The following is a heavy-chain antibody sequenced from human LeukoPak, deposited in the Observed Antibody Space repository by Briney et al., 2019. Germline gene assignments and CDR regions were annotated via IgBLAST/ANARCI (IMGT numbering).Heavy chain of an antibody. J-gene: IGHJ4*02. D-gene: IGHD4-11*01. CDR1: GGSISSSYYY. Sequence: PSETLSLTCTVSGGSISSSYYYWGWIRQPPGKGLEWIGSIHYSGSTYYNPSLKSRVSISVDTSKNQFSLKATSVTAADTAVYYCAREWQYQFDYWGQGSLVTVSS. CDR3: AREWQYQFDY. V-gene: IGHV4-39*07. CDR2: IHYSGST.